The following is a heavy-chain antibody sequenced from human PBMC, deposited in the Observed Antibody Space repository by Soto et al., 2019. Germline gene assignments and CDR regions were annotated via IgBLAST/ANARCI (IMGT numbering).Heavy chain of an antibody. J-gene: IGHJ5*02. Sequence: EVQLVESGGGLVKPGGSLRLSCAASGFTFSSYSMNWVRQAPGKGLEWVSSISSSSSYIYYADSEKGRFTSSRDNAKNSLYRQMNSLSAEYTAVYYCARDIGVAAAYNWFDPWGEGPLVTVSS. CDR2: ISSSSSYI. D-gene: IGHD6-13*01. CDR3: ARDIGVAAAYNWFDP. V-gene: IGHV3-21*01. CDR1: GFTFSSYS.